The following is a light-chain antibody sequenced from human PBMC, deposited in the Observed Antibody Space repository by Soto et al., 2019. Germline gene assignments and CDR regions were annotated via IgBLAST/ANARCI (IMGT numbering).Light chain of an antibody. CDR1: QSVSVY. Sequence: EIVMTQSPATLSVSPGERATLSCRASQSVSVYLAWFQQKPGQPPRLLIFGASTRATGIPDRFSGSGAGAYFNLTISRLEPADFGVYYCQQYGSSHTFGQGTRLEIK. J-gene: IGKJ5*01. CDR3: QQYGSSHT. CDR2: GAS. V-gene: IGKV3-20*01.